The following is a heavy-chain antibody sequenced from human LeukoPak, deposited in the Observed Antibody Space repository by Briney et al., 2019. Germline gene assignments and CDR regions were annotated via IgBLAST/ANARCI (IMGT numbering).Heavy chain of an antibody. J-gene: IGHJ6*02. CDR3: ARDSRSGSYFPDYYYGMDV. CDR1: GGSISSYY. V-gene: IGHV4-59*01. CDR2: IYYSGST. D-gene: IGHD3-10*01. Sequence: SETLSLTCTVSGGSISSYYWSWIRQPPGKGLEWIGYIYYSGSTNYNPSLKSRVTISVDTSKNQFSLKLSSVTAADTAVYYCARDSRSGSYFPDYYYGMDVWGQGTTVTVSS.